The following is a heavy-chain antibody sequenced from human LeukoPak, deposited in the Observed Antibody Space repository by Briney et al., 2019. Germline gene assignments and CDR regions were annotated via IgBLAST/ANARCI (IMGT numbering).Heavy chain of an antibody. Sequence: ASVKVSCKTSGYTFSDYGISWVRQAPGQGLEWMGWINPNSGGTNYAQKFQGRVTMTTDASINTAYMEVRSLTSDDTAVYYCARDFQNRKWYDGPGYYFDFWGQGTLVTVSS. CDR2: INPNSGGT. D-gene: IGHD2-15*01. CDR3: ARDFQNRKWYDGPGYYFDF. V-gene: IGHV1-2*02. J-gene: IGHJ4*02. CDR1: GYTFSDYG.